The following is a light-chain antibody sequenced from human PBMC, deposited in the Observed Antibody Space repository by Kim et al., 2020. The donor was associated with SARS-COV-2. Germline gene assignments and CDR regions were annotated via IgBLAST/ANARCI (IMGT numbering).Light chain of an antibody. J-gene: IGKJ4*01. CDR2: GAS. CDR1: QSVSSSY. Sequence: EIVLTQPPGTLSLSPGERATLSCRASQSVSSSYLAWYQQKPGQAPRLLIYGASSRATGIPDRFSGSESGTDFTLTISRLEPEDFAVYYCQQYGSSPLTFGGGTKVDIK. CDR3: QQYGSSPLT. V-gene: IGKV3-20*01.